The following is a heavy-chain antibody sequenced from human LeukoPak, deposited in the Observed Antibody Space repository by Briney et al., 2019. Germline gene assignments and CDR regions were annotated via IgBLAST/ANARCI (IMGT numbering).Heavy chain of an antibody. J-gene: IGHJ4*02. CDR2: INSDGSST. Sequence: PGGSLRLSCAASGXTFSSYWMHWGRQAPGKGLVWVSRINSDGSSTSYADSVKGRFTISRDNAKNTLYLQMNSLRAEDTAAYYCARDRVVVVAATGGLGYWGQGTLVTVSS. CDR3: ARDRVVVVAATGGLGY. V-gene: IGHV3-74*01. CDR1: GXTFSSYW. D-gene: IGHD2-15*01.